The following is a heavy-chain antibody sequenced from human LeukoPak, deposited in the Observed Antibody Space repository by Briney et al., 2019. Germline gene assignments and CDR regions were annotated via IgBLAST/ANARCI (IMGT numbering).Heavy chain of an antibody. Sequence: GGSLGLSCAASGFTFSSYGMHWVRQAPGKGLEWVAFIRYDGSNKYYADSVKGRFTISRDNSKNTLYLQMNSLRAEDTAVYYCAKEASGGWGAFDIWGQGTMVTVSS. CDR1: GFTFSSYG. CDR3: AKEASGGWGAFDI. J-gene: IGHJ3*02. CDR2: IRYDGSNK. D-gene: IGHD4-23*01. V-gene: IGHV3-30*02.